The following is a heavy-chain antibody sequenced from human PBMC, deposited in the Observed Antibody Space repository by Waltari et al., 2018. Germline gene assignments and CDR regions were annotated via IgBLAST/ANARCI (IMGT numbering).Heavy chain of an antibody. CDR2: IYYSGST. V-gene: IGHV4-59*01. J-gene: IGHJ4*02. CDR1: GGSISSYY. D-gene: IGHD3-22*01. CDR3: ARVPPYDSSGLYYFDY. Sequence: QVQLQESGPGLVKPSETLSLTCTVPGGSISSYYWSWIRQPPGKGLEWIGYIYYSGSTADNPSLKSRVAVLVYTSKIQFPMKLSSVTAADAAVYDCARVPPYDSSGLYYFDYWGQGTLVTVSS.